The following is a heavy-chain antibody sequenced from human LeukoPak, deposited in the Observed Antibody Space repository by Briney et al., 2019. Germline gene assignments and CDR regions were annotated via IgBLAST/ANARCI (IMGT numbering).Heavy chain of an antibody. V-gene: IGHV1-18*01. D-gene: IGHD2-8*01. CDR3: ARVSPCRYGVCTDAFDI. CDR1: GYTFTSYG. J-gene: IGHJ3*02. Sequence: ASVKVSCKASGYTFTSYGISWVRQAPGQGLEWMGWISAYNGNTNYAQKLQGRVTMTTDTSTSTAYMELRSLRSDDTAVYYCARVSPCRYGVCTDAFDIWGQGTMVTVSS. CDR2: ISAYNGNT.